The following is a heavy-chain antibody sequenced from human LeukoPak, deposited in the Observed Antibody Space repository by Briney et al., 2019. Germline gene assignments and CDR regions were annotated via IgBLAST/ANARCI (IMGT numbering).Heavy chain of an antibody. D-gene: IGHD6-6*01. CDR2: IRYDGSKK. Sequence: GGSLRLSCAAAGGSFNNYGMHWVRQAPGKGLEWVAFIRYDGSKKDYADSVKGRLTISRDNSKITLYLQMNSLRAEDTGVYYCAKRVPYTSSSVYLDSWGQGISVTVSS. J-gene: IGHJ4*02. V-gene: IGHV3-30*02. CDR1: GGSFNNYG. CDR3: AKRVPYTSSSVYLDS.